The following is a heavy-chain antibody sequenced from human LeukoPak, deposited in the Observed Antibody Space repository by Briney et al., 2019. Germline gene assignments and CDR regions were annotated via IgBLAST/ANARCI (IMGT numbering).Heavy chain of an antibody. Sequence: GGSLRLSCAASGFTFSSYAMSWVRQAPGKGLEWVSAISGSGGSTYYADSVKGRFTISRDNSKNTLYLQMNSLRAEDTAVYYCAKDSLPSWYYYDSSGYYRLLYFDYRGQGTLVTVSS. J-gene: IGHJ4*02. D-gene: IGHD3-22*01. CDR2: ISGSGGST. CDR3: AKDSLPSWYYYDSSGYYRLLYFDY. V-gene: IGHV3-23*01. CDR1: GFTFSSYA.